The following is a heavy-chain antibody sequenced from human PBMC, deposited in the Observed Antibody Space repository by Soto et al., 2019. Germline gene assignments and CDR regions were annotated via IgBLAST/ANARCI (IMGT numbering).Heavy chain of an antibody. CDR1: GYTFTSYA. V-gene: IGHV1-3*01. Sequence: GASVKVSCKASGYTFTSYAMHWVRQAPGQRLEWMGWINAGNGNTKYSQKFQGRVTITRDTSASTAYMELSSLRSEDTAVYYCASLDYYDSSGYYSFDPWGQGTLVTVSS. CDR2: INAGNGNT. CDR3: ASLDYYDSSGYYSFDP. D-gene: IGHD3-22*01. J-gene: IGHJ5*02.